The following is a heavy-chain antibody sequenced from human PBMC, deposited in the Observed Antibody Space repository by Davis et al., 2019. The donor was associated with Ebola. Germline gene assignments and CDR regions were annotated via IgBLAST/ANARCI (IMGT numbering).Heavy chain of an antibody. V-gene: IGHV1-18*01. CDR3: ARDSSGVVGANDFDY. CDR1: GYTFKNYA. Sequence: ASVKVSCKASGYTFKNYAISWVRQAPGQGLEWMGWISAYNGNTNYAQILQGRVTMTTDTSTGTAYMELRSLRSDDTAVYFCARDSSGVVGANDFDYWGQGSLVTVSS. CDR2: ISAYNGNT. D-gene: IGHD1-26*01. J-gene: IGHJ4*02.